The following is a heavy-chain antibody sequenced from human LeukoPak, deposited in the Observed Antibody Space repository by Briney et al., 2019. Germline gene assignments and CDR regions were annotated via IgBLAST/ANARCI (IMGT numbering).Heavy chain of an antibody. V-gene: IGHV4-34*01. Sequence: SETLSLTCAVYGGSFSGYYWSWIRQPPGKWQERIGEINHSGSTNYNPSLKSRVTISVDTSKNQFSLKLSSVTAADTAVYYCATSGGSGRLYDYWDQGTLVTVSS. D-gene: IGHD2-15*01. J-gene: IGHJ4*02. CDR1: GGSFSGYY. CDR2: INHSGST. CDR3: ATSGGSGRLYDY.